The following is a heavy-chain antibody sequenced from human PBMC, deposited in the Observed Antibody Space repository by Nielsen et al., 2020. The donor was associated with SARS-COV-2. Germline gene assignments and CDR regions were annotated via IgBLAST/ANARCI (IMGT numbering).Heavy chain of an antibody. D-gene: IGHD3-22*01. V-gene: IGHV3-9*01. CDR3: AKDISWGYYDSTTGGPYFDY. Sequence: SCAASGFTFDDYAMHWVRQAPGKGLEWVSGISWNSGSTGYADSVKGRFTISRDNAKNSLYLQMNSLRAEDTALYYCAKDISWGYYDSTTGGPYFDYWGQGTLVTVSS. CDR2: ISWNSGST. CDR1: GFTFDDYA. J-gene: IGHJ4*02.